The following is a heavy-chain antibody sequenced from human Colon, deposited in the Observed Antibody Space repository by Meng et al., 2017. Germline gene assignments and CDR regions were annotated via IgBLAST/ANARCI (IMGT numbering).Heavy chain of an antibody. Sequence: QVQLQESGPVLVRPSETLSLTCTFSCGSVSSGSYYWSWIRQPPGKGLEWIGYIYYSGSTNYNPSLKSRVTISVDTSKNQFSLKLSSVTAADTAVYYCARNYGPWGQGTLVTVSS. CDR2: IYYSGST. D-gene: IGHD4-17*01. V-gene: IGHV4-61*01. CDR1: CGSVSSGSYY. J-gene: IGHJ5*02. CDR3: ARNYGP.